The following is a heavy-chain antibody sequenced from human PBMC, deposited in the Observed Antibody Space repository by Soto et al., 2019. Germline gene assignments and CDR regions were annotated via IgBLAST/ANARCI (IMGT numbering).Heavy chain of an antibody. V-gene: IGHV4-30-4*01. J-gene: IGHJ4*02. D-gene: IGHD1-26*01. CDR2: IYYSGST. Sequence: PSETLSLTCTVSGVPISTDDYYWTWIRQPPGKGLEWIGYIYYSGSTYYNWSLKSLVTISIDTTKNQFSLNLSSVTAADTAVYYCASGKGVDGSQYLDIWGQGTLVTVSS. CDR3: ASGKGVDGSQYLDI. CDR1: GVPISTDDYY.